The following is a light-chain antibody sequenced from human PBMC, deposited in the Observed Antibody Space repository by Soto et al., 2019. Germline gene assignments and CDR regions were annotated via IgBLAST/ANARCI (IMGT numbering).Light chain of an antibody. CDR3: NSYTSRSTYV. J-gene: IGLJ1*01. V-gene: IGLV2-14*01. Sequence: QSSLTHPASLSGSPGQSITISCTGSSSDVGGYNYVSWYQQHPGKAPKLMIFEVTDRPSGVSNRFSGSKSGNTASLTISGLQAEDEADYYCNSYTSRSTYVFGTGTKVTVL. CDR2: EVT. CDR1: SSDVGGYNY.